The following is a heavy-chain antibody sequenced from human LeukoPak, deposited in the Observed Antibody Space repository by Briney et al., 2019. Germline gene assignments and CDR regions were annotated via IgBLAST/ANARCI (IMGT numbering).Heavy chain of an antibody. Sequence: GESLKISCKGSGYSFTSYWIGWVRQMPGKGLEWMGIIYPGDSDTRYSPFFQGQVTISADKSISTAYLQWSSLKASDTAMYYCARLVDGHSSGYYFDYWGQGTLVTVSS. CDR2: IYPGDSDT. V-gene: IGHV5-51*01. CDR1: GYSFTSYW. J-gene: IGHJ4*02. D-gene: IGHD3-22*01. CDR3: ARLVDGHSSGYYFDY.